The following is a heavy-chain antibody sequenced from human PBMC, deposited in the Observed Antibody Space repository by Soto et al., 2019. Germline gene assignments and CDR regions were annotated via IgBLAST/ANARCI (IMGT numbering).Heavy chain of an antibody. CDR1: GFTFSSYA. Sequence: GSLRLSCAASGFTFSSYAMSWVRQAPGKGLEWVSAISGSGGSTYYADSVKGRFTISRDNSKNTLYLQMNSLRAEDTAVYYCAKATLIDCGGDCYSDPYGMDVWGQETTVTVSS. J-gene: IGHJ6*02. V-gene: IGHV3-23*01. CDR2: ISGSGGST. D-gene: IGHD2-21*02. CDR3: AKATLIDCGGDCYSDPYGMDV.